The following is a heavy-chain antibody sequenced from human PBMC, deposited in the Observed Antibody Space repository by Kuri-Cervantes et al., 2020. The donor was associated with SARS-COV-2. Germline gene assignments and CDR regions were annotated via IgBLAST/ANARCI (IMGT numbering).Heavy chain of an antibody. CDR3: ARQGLDYDFWSGYSGSDY. D-gene: IGHD3-3*01. CDR2: LDTSGST. J-gene: IGHJ4*02. Sequence: SETLSLTCAVSGVSVSGGTYYWSWIRQPAGKGLEWIGHLDTSGSTTYNPSLKSRVTISLDTSKNEVSLRLTSATAADTAVYYCARQGLDYDFWSGYSGSDYWGQGTLVTVSS. CDR1: GVSVSGGTYY. V-gene: IGHV4-61*09.